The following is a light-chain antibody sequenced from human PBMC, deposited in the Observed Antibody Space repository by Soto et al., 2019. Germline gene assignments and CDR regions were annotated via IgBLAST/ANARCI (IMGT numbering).Light chain of an antibody. CDR3: CSYAGPYSYV. V-gene: IGLV2-14*01. CDR1: GSDVGDYDY. CDR2: EVS. J-gene: IGLJ1*01. Sequence: SVLTQPASVSGSPGESITISCTGTGSDVGDYDYVSWYQHHPGKAPKLMIYEVSNRPSGVSNRFSGSESGNTASLTISGLQAEDEGDYFCCSYAGPYSYVFGTGTKVTVL.